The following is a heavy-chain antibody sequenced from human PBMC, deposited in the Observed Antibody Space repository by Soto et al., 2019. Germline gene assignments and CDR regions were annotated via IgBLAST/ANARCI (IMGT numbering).Heavy chain of an antibody. D-gene: IGHD6-13*01. V-gene: IGHV2-5*02. CDR3: AHRRAQQLLARSYYFDC. CDR1: GFSLSTSGVS. CDR2: IYWDDEK. J-gene: IGHJ4*02. Sequence: SGPTLVNPTQTLTLTCTFSGFSLSTSGVSVGWIRQPPGKALEWLALIYWDDEKRYSPSLMSRLTIAKDTSKNLVVLTMTNMDPLDTATYYCAHRRAQQLLARSYYFDCWGKGTLVTVYS.